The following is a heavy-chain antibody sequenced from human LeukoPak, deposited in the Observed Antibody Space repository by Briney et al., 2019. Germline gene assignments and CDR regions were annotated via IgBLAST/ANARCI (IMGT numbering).Heavy chain of an antibody. Sequence: GGSLRLSCAASGFTFSSYSMNWVRQAPGKGLEWVSSISSSSSYVYYADSVKGRFTISRDNAKNSLYLQMNSLRAEDTAVYYCARLKGYYDSSGLIDYWGQGTLVTVSS. CDR1: GFTFSSYS. J-gene: IGHJ4*02. D-gene: IGHD3-22*01. CDR2: ISSSSSYV. CDR3: ARLKGYYDSSGLIDY. V-gene: IGHV3-21*01.